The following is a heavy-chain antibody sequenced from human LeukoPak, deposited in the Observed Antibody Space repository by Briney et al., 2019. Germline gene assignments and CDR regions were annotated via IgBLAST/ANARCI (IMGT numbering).Heavy chain of an antibody. CDR3: AXXVDSHYYGSGSSADYFDY. Sequence: SETLSLTCAVYGGSFSGYYWSWIRQPPGKGLEWIGEINHSGSTNYNPSLKSRVTISVDTSKNQFSLKLSSVTAADTAVYYCAXXVDSHYYGSGSSADYFDYWGQGTLVTVSS. CDR2: INHSGST. V-gene: IGHV4-34*01. CDR1: GGSFSGYY. J-gene: IGHJ4*02. D-gene: IGHD3-10*01.